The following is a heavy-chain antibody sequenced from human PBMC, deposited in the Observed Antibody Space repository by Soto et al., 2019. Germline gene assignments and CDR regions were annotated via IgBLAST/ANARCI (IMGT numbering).Heavy chain of an antibody. V-gene: IGHV3-33*08. CDR3: ARAGGYGYGEQTFDY. J-gene: IGHJ4*02. CDR1: GFTFSSYA. Sequence: GGSLRLSCAASGFTFSSYAMSWVRQAPGKGLEWVAVIWYDGTNTYYGDSVKGRFTVSRDNSKNTLWLQMSSLRVEDTAVYYCARAGGYGYGEQTFDYWGQGTLVTVSS. CDR2: IWYDGTNT. D-gene: IGHD5-18*01.